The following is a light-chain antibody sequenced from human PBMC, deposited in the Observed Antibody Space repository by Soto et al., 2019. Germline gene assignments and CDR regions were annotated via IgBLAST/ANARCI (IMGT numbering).Light chain of an antibody. CDR2: EVS. CDR1: SSDVGGYNY. J-gene: IGLJ2*01. Sequence: QSALTQPASVSGSPGQSITISCTGTSSDVGGYNYVSWYQQHPGKAPKVMIYEVSNRPSGISNRFSGSMSGNTASLTISGLHAEDEADYYCSSYTSTTTVVFGGGTKLTVL. V-gene: IGLV2-14*01. CDR3: SSYTSTTTVV.